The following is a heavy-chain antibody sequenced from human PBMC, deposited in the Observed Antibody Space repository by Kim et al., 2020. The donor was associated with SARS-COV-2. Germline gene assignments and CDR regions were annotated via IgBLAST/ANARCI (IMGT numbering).Heavy chain of an antibody. J-gene: IGHJ4*02. V-gene: IGHV4-59*01. CDR3: ARDFGGRDDY. D-gene: IGHD2-15*01. Sequence: NHNPSLRSRVTILVDTSKNQFSQKLRSVTAADTAIYYCARDFGGRDDYWGQGTLVSVSS.